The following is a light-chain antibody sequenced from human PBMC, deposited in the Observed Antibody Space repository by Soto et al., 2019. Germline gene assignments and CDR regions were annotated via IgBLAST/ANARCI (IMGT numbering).Light chain of an antibody. CDR2: AAS. CDR1: QSVSSSY. J-gene: IGKJ1*01. V-gene: IGKV3-20*01. CDR3: QQYDSSLWT. Sequence: EIVLTLSPATLSLSPRERATLSCRASQSVSSSYLAWYQQKPGQAPRLLIYAASSRATGIPDRFSGSGSGTDFTLTISRLQPEDFAVYYCQQYDSSLWTFGQGTKVDIK.